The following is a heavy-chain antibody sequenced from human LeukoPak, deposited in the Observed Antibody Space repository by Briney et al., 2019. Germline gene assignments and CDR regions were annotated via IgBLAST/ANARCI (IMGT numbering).Heavy chain of an antibody. CDR1: GFTFSSFE. CDR2: ISPTGSTI. J-gene: IGHJ4*02. D-gene: IGHD2/OR15-2a*01. CDR3: ARWGDSSTYPPY. Sequence: GGSLRLSCAASGFTFSSFEMNWVRQAPGKGLEWLSYISPTGSTIYYADSVKGRFTISRDNAKNSLYLQMNSLRAEDTAVYYCARWGDSSTYPPYWGQGTLVTVSS. V-gene: IGHV3-48*03.